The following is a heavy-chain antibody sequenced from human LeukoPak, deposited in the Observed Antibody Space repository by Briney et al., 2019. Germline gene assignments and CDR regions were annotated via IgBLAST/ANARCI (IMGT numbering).Heavy chain of an antibody. D-gene: IGHD4-17*01. Sequence: GGSLRLSCAASGFTFSSYAMSWVRQAPGKGLEWVSAISRSGGETYYADSVKGRFTISRDDSKITLYLQMNSLTVEDAAVYHCARETTVTFPDAFDIWGQGTMVIVSS. CDR3: ARETTVTFPDAFDI. CDR1: GFTFSSYA. V-gene: IGHV3-23*01. J-gene: IGHJ3*02. CDR2: ISRSGGET.